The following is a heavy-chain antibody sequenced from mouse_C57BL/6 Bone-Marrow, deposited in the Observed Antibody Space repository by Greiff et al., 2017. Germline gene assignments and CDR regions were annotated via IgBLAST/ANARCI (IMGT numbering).Heavy chain of an antibody. D-gene: IGHD2-1*01. CDR3: ASYYGNSYWYCDV. J-gene: IGHJ1*03. CDR2: IHPNSGST. CDR1: GYTFTSYW. Sequence: QVQLQQSGAELVKPGASVKLSCKASGYTFTSYWMHWVKQRPGQGLEWIGMIHPNSGSTNYNEKFKSKATLTVDKSSSTAYMQLSSLTSEDSAVYECASYYGNSYWYCDVWGTGTTVTVSS. V-gene: IGHV1-64*01.